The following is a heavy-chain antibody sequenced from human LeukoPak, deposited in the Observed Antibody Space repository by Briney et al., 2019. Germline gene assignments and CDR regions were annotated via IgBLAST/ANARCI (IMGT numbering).Heavy chain of an antibody. V-gene: IGHV4-34*01. CDR1: GGSFSGYY. CDR2: INHSGST. D-gene: IGHD2-2*01. J-gene: IGHJ5*02. Sequence: PSETLSLTCAVYGGSFSGYYWSWIRQPPGKGLEWIGEINHSGSTNYNPSLKSLVTISVDTSKNQFSLKLSSVTAADTAVYYCARGGRRYCSSTSCFRANWFDPWGQGTLVTVSS. CDR3: ARGGRRYCSSTSCFRANWFDP.